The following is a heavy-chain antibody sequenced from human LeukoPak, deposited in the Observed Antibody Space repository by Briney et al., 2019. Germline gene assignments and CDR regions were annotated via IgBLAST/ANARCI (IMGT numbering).Heavy chain of an antibody. CDR2: IYYSGST. CDR3: ARQGELVRWVSGYYFDY. D-gene: IGHD6-6*01. J-gene: IGHJ4*02. V-gene: IGHV4-39*01. Sequence: SETLSLTCTVSGGSISSSSYSWGWIRQPRGKGLEWIGSIYYSGSTYYNPSLKSRVTISVDTSKNQFSLKLSSVTAADTAVYYCARQGELVRWVSGYYFDYWGQGTLVTVSS. CDR1: GGSISSSSYS.